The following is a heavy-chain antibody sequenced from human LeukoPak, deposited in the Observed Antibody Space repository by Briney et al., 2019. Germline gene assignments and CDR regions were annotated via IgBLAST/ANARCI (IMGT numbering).Heavy chain of an antibody. D-gene: IGHD4-17*01. CDR2: IYTSGST. V-gene: IGHV4-4*07. CDR1: AGSISSYY. CDR3: AREHDYGDYGQDY. J-gene: IGHJ4*02. Sequence: PSETLSLTCTVSAGSISSYYWSSIRQPAGKGLEWIGRIYTSGSTNYNPSLKSRFTMSVDTSKNQFSLKLSSVTAADTAVYYCAREHDYGDYGQDYWGQGTLVTVSS.